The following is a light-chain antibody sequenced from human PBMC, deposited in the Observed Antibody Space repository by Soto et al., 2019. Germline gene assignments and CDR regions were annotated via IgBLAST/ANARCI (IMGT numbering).Light chain of an antibody. V-gene: IGLV3-1*01. CDR1: KLVDEY. J-gene: IGLJ1*01. Sequence: SYDLTQPPSVSVSPGQTAIFTCSGYKLVDEYVSWYRQKPGQSPVLVIYQGNKRPSGIPERFSGSNSGNTASLTINGTQAMDEADYFCQAWGSSTVYVFGTGTKVTVL. CDR2: QGN. CDR3: QAWGSSTVYV.